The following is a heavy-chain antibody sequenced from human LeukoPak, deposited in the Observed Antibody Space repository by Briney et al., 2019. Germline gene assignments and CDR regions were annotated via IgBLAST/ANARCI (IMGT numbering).Heavy chain of an antibody. J-gene: IGHJ4*02. D-gene: IGHD3-9*01. V-gene: IGHV3-48*02. CDR3: ARDHDWAFDL. CDR1: GFPFGSYV. Sequence: SGGSLRLSCEGSGFPFGSYVMSWVRQAPGKGLEWIAYINHNAEMIFYPDFVKGRFTISRDNPKKSLYLQMNALRYEDTAIYYCARDHDWAFDLWGQGTLVTASS. CDR2: INHNAEMI.